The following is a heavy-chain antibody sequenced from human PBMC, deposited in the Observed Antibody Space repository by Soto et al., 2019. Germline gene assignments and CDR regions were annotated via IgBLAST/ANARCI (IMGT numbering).Heavy chain of an antibody. V-gene: IGHV4-39*01. CDR2: IYYSGST. J-gene: IGHJ6*02. Sequence: SETLSLTCTVSGGSISSSSYYWGWIRQPPGKGLEWIGSIYYSGSTYYNPSLKSRVTISVDTSKNQFSLKLSSVTAADTAVYYCARALRFLEWFVAETLGNYHSCIDFCGPGTTVTVS. CDR3: ARALRFLEWFVAETLGNYHSCIDF. D-gene: IGHD3-3*01. CDR1: GGSISSSSYY.